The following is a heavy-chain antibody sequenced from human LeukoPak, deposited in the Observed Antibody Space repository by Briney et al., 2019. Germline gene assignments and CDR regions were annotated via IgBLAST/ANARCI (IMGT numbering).Heavy chain of an antibody. CDR1: GGSISSYY. CDR2: IYTSGST. V-gene: IGHV4-4*07. Sequence: PLETLSLTCTVSGGSISSYYWSWIRQPAGKGLEWIGRIYTSGSTNYNPSLKSRVTMSVDTSKNQFSLKLSSVTAADTAVYYCAREGTIFGVVGYYYYGMDVWGQGTTVTVSS. J-gene: IGHJ6*02. D-gene: IGHD3-3*01. CDR3: AREGTIFGVVGYYYYGMDV.